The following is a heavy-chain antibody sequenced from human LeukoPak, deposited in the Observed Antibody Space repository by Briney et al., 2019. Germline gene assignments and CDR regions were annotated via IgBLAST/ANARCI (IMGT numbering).Heavy chain of an antibody. V-gene: IGHV4-4*07. CDR2: IYTSGST. CDR1: GGSISSYY. Sequence: AETLSLTCTVSGGSISSYYWSWIRQPAGKGLEWIGRIYTSGSTNYNPSLKSRVTMSVDTSKNQFSLKLSSVTAADTAVYYCASEGVVRGVIHFDHWGQGTLVTVSS. D-gene: IGHD3-10*01. J-gene: IGHJ4*02. CDR3: ASEGVVRGVIHFDH.